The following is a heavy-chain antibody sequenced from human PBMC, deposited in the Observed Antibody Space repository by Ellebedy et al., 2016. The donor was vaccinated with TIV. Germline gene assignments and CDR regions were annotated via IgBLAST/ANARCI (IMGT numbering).Heavy chain of an antibody. Sequence: ASVKVSCXVSGYTLTELSMHWVRQAPGKGLEWMGGFDPEDGETIYAQKFQGRVTMTEDTSTDTAYMELSSLRSEDTAVYYCATAQYGSGSYYHYYYYGMDVWGQGTTVTVSS. CDR3: ATAQYGSGSYYHYYYYGMDV. CDR2: FDPEDGET. V-gene: IGHV1-24*01. CDR1: GYTLTELS. J-gene: IGHJ6*02. D-gene: IGHD3-10*01.